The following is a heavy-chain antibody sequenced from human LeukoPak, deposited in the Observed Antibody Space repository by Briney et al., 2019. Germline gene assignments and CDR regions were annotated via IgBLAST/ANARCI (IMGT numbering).Heavy chain of an antibody. D-gene: IGHD1-26*01. CDR3: ARISGSIVDY. CDR1: GFTFSSYA. V-gene: IGHV3-30-3*01. Sequence: AGSLRLSCAASGFTFSSYAMHWVRQAPGKGLEWVAVISYDGSNKYYADSVKGRFTISRDNSKNTLYLQMNSLRAEDTAMYYCARISGSIVDYWGQGTLVTVSS. CDR2: ISYDGSNK. J-gene: IGHJ4*02.